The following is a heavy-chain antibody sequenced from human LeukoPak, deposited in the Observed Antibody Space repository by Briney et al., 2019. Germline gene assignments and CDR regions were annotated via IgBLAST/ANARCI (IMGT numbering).Heavy chain of an antibody. CDR2: IIPIFGTA. CDR1: GGTFSSYA. Sequence: GASVKVSCKASGGTFSSYAISWVRQAPGQGLEWMGRIIPIFGTANYAQKFQGRVTITTDESTSTAYMELSSLRSEDTAVYYCARGDYYDSSGYYHYYYYYMDVWGKGTTVTVSS. J-gene: IGHJ6*03. D-gene: IGHD3-22*01. CDR3: ARGDYYDSSGYYHYYYYYMDV. V-gene: IGHV1-69*05.